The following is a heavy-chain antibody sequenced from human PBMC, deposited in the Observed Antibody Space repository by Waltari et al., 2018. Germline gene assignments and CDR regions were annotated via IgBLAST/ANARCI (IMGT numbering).Heavy chain of an antibody. J-gene: IGHJ6*02. D-gene: IGHD3-22*01. CDR3: ARDYCDRTNCHGMDV. Sequence: QVQLVESGGGVVQPGRSLRLSCEASEFTFSSYAMHWVRQAPGKGVEWVAVISYNARNIYYVDSVKGRFTSARDNSKKTLYLQMNSLRAEDTAVYYCARDYCDRTNCHGMDVWGQGTTVTVSS. CDR2: ISYNARNI. V-gene: IGHV3-30*04. CDR1: EFTFSSYA.